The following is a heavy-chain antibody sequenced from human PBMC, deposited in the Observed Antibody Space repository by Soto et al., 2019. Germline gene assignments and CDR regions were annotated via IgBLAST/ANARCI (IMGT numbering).Heavy chain of an antibody. D-gene: IGHD3-22*01. Sequence: SETLSLTCIVSSDSIGSHYWHWIRQPPGKGLEWIGYIYHRGSTNSNPSLKSRVSMSIDMSENHFSLKRTSVTAADTATYYCARARQTTGYFDHWGQGTLVTVSS. CDR2: IYHRGST. V-gene: IGHV4-59*11. CDR1: SDSIGSHY. J-gene: IGHJ4*02. CDR3: ARARQTTGYFDH.